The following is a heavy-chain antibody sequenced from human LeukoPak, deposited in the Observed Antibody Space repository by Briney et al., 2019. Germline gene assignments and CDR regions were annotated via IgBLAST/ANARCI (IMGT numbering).Heavy chain of an antibody. CDR1: GFTFSSYA. Sequence: GGSLRLSCAASGFTFSSYAMSWVRQAPGKGLEWVSATSGSGGSTYYADSVKGRFTISRDNSKNTLYLQMNSLRGEDTAVYFCARGGYSYGYIRDDDAFDIWGQGTMVTVSA. J-gene: IGHJ3*02. D-gene: IGHD5-18*01. CDR3: ARGGYSYGYIRDDDAFDI. CDR2: TSGSGGST. V-gene: IGHV3-23*01.